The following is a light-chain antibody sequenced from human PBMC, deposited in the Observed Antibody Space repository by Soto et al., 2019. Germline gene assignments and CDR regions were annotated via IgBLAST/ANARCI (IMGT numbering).Light chain of an antibody. CDR3: QQYGSSPWT. CDR1: ESIASSY. J-gene: IGKJ1*01. V-gene: IGKV3-20*01. CDR2: GAS. Sequence: EIMLTQSPGTLSLSPGERATLYCRASESIASSYLAWYQQKPGQAPRLLMHGASSRATGIPDRFSGSGSGTDFNLTITRLQPEDFAVYYCQQYGSSPWTSGQGTKVDSK.